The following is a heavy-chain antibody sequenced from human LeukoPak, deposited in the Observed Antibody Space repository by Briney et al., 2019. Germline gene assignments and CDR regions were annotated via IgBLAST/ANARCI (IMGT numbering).Heavy chain of an antibody. CDR3: ARARPNYGSGYGMDV. V-gene: IGHV1-18*01. CDR2: ISAYNGNT. D-gene: IGHD3-10*01. J-gene: IGHJ6*02. CDR1: GYTFTSYG. Sequence: ASVKVSCKASGYTFTSYGINWVRQAPGQGLEWMGWISAYNGNTNDAQKLQGRVTMTTDTSTSTAYMELRSLRSDDTAVYYCARARPNYGSGYGMDVWGQGTTVTVAS.